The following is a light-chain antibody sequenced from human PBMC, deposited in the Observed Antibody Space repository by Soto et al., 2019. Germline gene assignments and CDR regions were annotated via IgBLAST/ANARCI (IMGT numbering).Light chain of an antibody. CDR2: DAS. Sequence: IQMTQSPSSLSASVGNRVTISGGANESIISLLAWYQQKPGKAPKLLIYDASSLESGVPSRFRGSGSGTEFTLTISSLQSDDFATYYCQQYNTYSWTFGQGTKVDIK. CDR3: QQYNTYSWT. J-gene: IGKJ1*01. V-gene: IGKV1-5*01. CDR1: ESIISL.